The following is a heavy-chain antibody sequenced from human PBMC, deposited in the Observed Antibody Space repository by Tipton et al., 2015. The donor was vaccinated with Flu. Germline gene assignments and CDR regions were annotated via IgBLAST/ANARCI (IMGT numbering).Heavy chain of an antibody. CDR2: IKQDGSEI. D-gene: IGHD3-16*01. Sequence: SLRLSCAASGFTFSDYWMSWVRQAPGKGLEWVANIKQDGSEIHYVDSVKGRFIISRDNAKNTLYLQMNSLRAEDTAVYYCVSSFIAFGGAWGQGTLVTVSS. CDR3: VSSFIAFGGA. V-gene: IGHV3-7*01. CDR1: GFTFSDYW. J-gene: IGHJ5*02.